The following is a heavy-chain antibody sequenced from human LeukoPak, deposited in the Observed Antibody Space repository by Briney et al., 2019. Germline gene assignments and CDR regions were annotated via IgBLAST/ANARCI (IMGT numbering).Heavy chain of an antibody. CDR3: ARLTNYYYDSSGYYYSPSYYFDY. CDR2: ISSNGGST. CDR1: GFTFSSYA. V-gene: IGHV3-64*01. D-gene: IGHD3-22*01. Sequence: GGSLRLSCAASGFTFSSYAMHWVRQAPGKGLEYVSGISSNGGSTYYANSVKDRFTISRDNSKNTLYLQMGSPRAEDMAVYYCARLTNYYYDSSGYYYSPSYYFDYWGQGTLVTVSS. J-gene: IGHJ4*02.